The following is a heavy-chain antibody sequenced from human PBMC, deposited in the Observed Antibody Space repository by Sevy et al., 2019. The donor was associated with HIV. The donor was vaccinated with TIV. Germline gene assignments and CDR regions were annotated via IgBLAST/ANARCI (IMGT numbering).Heavy chain of an antibody. CDR2: ISAYNGNT. CDR3: ARVGTMIVVVEYYFDY. Sequence: ASVKVSCKASGYTFTSYGISWVRQAPGQGLEWMGWISAYNGNTNYAQKLQGRVTMTTDTSTSTAYMELRSLGSDDTAVYYCARVGTMIVVVEYYFDYWGQGTLVTVSS. D-gene: IGHD3-22*01. CDR1: GYTFTSYG. V-gene: IGHV1-18*01. J-gene: IGHJ4*02.